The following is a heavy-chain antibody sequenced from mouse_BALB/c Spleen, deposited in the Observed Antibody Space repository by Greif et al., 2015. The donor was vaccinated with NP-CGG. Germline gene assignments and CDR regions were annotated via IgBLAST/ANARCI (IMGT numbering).Heavy chain of an antibody. J-gene: IGHJ1*01. CDR2: IYPGDGDT. V-gene: IGHV1-80*01. Sequence: VQLVESGAELVRPGSSVKISCKASGYAFSSYWMNWVKQRPGQGLEWIGQIYPGDGDTNYNGKFKGKATLTADKSSSTAYMQLSSLTSEDSAVYFCAREDYGTRYVDVWGAGTTVTVSS. D-gene: IGHD1-1*01. CDR3: AREDYGTRYVDV. CDR1: GYAFSSYW.